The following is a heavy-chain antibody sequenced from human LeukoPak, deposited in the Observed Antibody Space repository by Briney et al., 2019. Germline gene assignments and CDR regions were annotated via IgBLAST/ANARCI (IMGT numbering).Heavy chain of an antibody. Sequence: SETLSLTCTVSGGSISSSNYYWGWIRQPPGTGLEWIGNIYDSGSTYYNPSLKSRVTISVDTSKNQFSLKLNSVTAADTAVYYCARPASSGWPYWYFDLWGRGTLVTVSS. CDR1: GGSISSSNYY. CDR2: IYDSGST. V-gene: IGHV4-39*07. D-gene: IGHD6-19*01. CDR3: ARPASSGWPYWYFDL. J-gene: IGHJ2*01.